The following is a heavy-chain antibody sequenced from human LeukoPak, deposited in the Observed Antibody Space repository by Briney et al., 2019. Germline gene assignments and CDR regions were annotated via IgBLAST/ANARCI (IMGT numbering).Heavy chain of an antibody. V-gene: IGHV4-59*01. CDR2: IYYSGST. CDR1: GGSISSYY. CDR3: ARDTTDWGSGSCYERVFDP. J-gene: IGHJ5*02. Sequence: SETLSLTCTVSGGSISSYYWSWIRQPPGKGLEWIGYIYYSGSTNYNPSLKSRVTISVDTSKNQFSLKLSSVTAADTAVYYCARDTTDWGSGSCYERVFDPWGQGTLVTVSS. D-gene: IGHD3-10*01.